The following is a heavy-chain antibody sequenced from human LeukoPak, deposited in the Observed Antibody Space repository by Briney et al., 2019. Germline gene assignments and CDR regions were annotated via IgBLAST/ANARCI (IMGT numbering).Heavy chain of an antibody. CDR1: GGTFSSYA. Sequence: ASVKVSCKAAGGTFSSYAISWVRQAPGQGLEWMGWLNPNSGATNYARKFQGRVTVTRDTSISTAYMDLYSLTSDDTAMYYCTRDPKNYPDYWGQGTLVTVSS. J-gene: IGHJ4*02. D-gene: IGHD5-24*01. CDR3: TRDPKNYPDY. V-gene: IGHV1-2*02. CDR2: LNPNSGAT.